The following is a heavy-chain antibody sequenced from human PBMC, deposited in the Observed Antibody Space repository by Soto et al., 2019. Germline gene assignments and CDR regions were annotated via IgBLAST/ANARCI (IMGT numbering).Heavy chain of an antibody. CDR1: GFAFSDYA. D-gene: IGHD3-10*01. Sequence: VGSLRLSCLASGFAFSDYAMTWVRHVPGRGLEWVASLDGAGGSTYYADSVRGRFTISRDNSQNTLFLQMKRLTVDDTAIYYCTAPRDEYGSGVSWFTYGMDIWGQGTTVTVSS. CDR2: LDGAGGST. V-gene: IGHV3-23*01. CDR3: TAPRDEYGSGVSWFTYGMDI. J-gene: IGHJ6*02.